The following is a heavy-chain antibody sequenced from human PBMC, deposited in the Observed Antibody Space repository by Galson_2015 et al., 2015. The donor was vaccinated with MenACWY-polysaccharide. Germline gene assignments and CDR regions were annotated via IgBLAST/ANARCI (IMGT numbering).Heavy chain of an antibody. J-gene: IGHJ5*02. Sequence: ETLSLTCTVSGGSISSTTYVWAWIRQPPGKGLEWVGGIHYSGSTTYNSSLKSRVTISVNTSKNQFSLKLSSVTAADTAVYYCARPKPVNGWFDPWGQGTLVTVSS. D-gene: IGHD2-8*01. CDR2: IHYSGST. CDR1: GGSISSTTYV. CDR3: ARPKPVNGWFDP. V-gene: IGHV4-39*01.